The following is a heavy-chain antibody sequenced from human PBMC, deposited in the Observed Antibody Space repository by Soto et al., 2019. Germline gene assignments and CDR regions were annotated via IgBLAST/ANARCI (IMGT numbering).Heavy chain of an antibody. CDR2: IIPIFGTA. CDR1: GGTFSSYA. J-gene: IGHJ5*02. D-gene: IGHD3-10*01. CDR3: ARSGRGRLDGSGRSTPNNWFDP. V-gene: IGHV1-69*13. Sequence: GASVKVSCKASGGTFSSYAISWVRQAPGQGLEWMGGIIPIFGTANYAQKFQGRVTITADESTSTAYMELSSLRSEDTAVYYCARSGRGRLDGSGRSTPNNWFDPWGQGTLVTVST.